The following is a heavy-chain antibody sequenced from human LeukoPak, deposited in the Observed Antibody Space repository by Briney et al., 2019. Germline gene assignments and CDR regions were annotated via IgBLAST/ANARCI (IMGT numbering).Heavy chain of an antibody. D-gene: IGHD3-3*01. CDR1: GFTFSSYG. CDR3: AKGGFHDFWTGTSDALDI. Sequence: VGSLRLSCAASGFTFSSYGMHWVRQAPGKGPEWVAVIWYDGNNKYYANSVKGRFIISRDNYKSTLYLQMNSLRAEDTALYYCAKGGFHDFWTGTSDALDIWGQGTMATV. CDR2: IWYDGNNK. V-gene: IGHV3-33*06. J-gene: IGHJ3*02.